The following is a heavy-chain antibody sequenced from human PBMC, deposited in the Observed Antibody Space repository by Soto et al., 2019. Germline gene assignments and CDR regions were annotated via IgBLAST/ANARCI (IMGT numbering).Heavy chain of an antibody. D-gene: IGHD3-9*01. J-gene: IGHJ5*02. CDR3: ATSSVLRYFPFDP. Sequence: GGSLRLSCAASGFTFSSYAMSWVRQAPGKGLEWVSAISGSGGSTYYNPSLKSRVTISVDTSKNQFSLKLSSVTAADTAVYYCATSSVLRYFPFDPWGQGTLVTVSS. CDR2: ISGSGGST. CDR1: GFTFSSYA. V-gene: IGHV3-23*01.